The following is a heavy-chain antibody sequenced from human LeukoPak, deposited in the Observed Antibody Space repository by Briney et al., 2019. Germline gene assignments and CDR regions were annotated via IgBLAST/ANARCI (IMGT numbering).Heavy chain of an antibody. D-gene: IGHD5-12*01. CDR3: ARDIVPRGNDYNCFDP. V-gene: IGHV1-18*01. Sequence: ASVKVSCKASGYIFTSYSISWVRQAPGQGLEWTGWISVYNGDTNYAQKVQGRVTMTADTSTTTAYLELRSLRSDDTAVYYCARDIVPRGNDYNCFDPWGQGTLVTVSS. CDR1: GYIFTSYS. J-gene: IGHJ5*02. CDR2: ISVYNGDT.